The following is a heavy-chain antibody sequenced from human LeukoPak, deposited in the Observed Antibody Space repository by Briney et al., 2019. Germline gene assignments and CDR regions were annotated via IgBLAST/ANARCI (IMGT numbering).Heavy chain of an antibody. CDR3: ARAKAARPYYYYYMDV. CDR1: GFTFSSYW. D-gene: IGHD6-6*01. CDR2: INSDGSST. J-gene: IGHJ6*03. V-gene: IGHV3-74*01. Sequence: GGSLRLSCAASGFTFSSYWMHWVRQAPGKGLVWVSRINSDGSSTSYADSVKGRFTISRDNAKNTLYLQMNSLRAEDTAVYYCARAKAARPYYYYYMDVWGKGTTVTVSS.